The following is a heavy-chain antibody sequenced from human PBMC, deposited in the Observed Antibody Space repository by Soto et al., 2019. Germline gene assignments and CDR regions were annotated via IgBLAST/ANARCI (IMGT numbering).Heavy chain of an antibody. CDR1: GFTVSSNY. Sequence: PGGSLRLSCAASGFTVSSNYMSWVRQAPGKGLEWVSVIYSGGSTYYADSVKGRFTISRDNSKNTLYLQMNSLRAEDTAVYYCARPSTGYYYYGMDVWGQGSTVTVSS. CDR3: ARPSTGYYYYGMDV. D-gene: IGHD2-2*01. CDR2: IYSGGST. V-gene: IGHV3-53*01. J-gene: IGHJ6*02.